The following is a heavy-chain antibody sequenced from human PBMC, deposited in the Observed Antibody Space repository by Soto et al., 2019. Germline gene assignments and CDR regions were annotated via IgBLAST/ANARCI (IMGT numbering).Heavy chain of an antibody. CDR2: ISSDGRNK. Sequence: SLRLSCAASGFSFSTYGMHWVRQAPGKGLEWVAVISSDGRNKFYADSVKGRFTVSRDNSKSTLLLQMESLRAEDTAVYYCAKVKRIAPTDFYHDMDVWGQGTKLTVS. J-gene: IGHJ6*02. D-gene: IGHD6-13*01. V-gene: IGHV3-30*18. CDR1: GFSFSTYG. CDR3: AKVKRIAPTDFYHDMDV.